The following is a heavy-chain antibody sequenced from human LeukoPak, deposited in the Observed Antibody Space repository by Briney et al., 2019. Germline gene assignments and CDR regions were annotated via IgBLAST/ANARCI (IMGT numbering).Heavy chain of an antibody. CDR3: ARDRVGAAAGTDDNWFDP. CDR1: GGTFSSYA. V-gene: IGHV1-69*04. CDR2: IIPILGIA. J-gene: IGHJ5*02. Sequence: ASVKVSCKASGGTFSSYAISWVRQAPGQGLEWMGRIIPILGIANYAQKFQGRVTITADKSTSTAYMELSSLRSEDTAVYYCARDRVGAAAGTDDNWFDPWGQGTLVTVSS. D-gene: IGHD6-13*01.